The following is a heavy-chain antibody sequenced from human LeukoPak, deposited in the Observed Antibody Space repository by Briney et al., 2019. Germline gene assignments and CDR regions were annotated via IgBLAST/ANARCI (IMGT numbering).Heavy chain of an antibody. D-gene: IGHD6-13*01. CDR3: ASIAADFDY. V-gene: IGHV3-30*04. J-gene: IGHJ4*02. CDR2: ISYDGSNK. CDR1: GFTFSSYA. Sequence: PGGSLRLSCAASGFTFSSYAMHWVRQAPGKGLEWVAVISYDGSNKYYADSVKGRFTISRDNSKNTLYLQMNSLRAEDTAVYYCASIAADFDYWGQGTLVTVSS.